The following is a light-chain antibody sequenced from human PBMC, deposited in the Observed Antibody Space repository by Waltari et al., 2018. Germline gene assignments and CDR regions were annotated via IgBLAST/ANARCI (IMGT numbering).Light chain of an antibody. V-gene: IGKV1-8*01. CDR1: QGISSY. Sequence: AIRMTQSPSSLSASTGDRVPITCRARQGISSYLAWYQQKPGKAPKLLIYASSTLQNVVPSRFSGSGSGTDFTLTISCLQSEDFATYYCQQYYSYPRTFGQGTKAEIK. J-gene: IGKJ1*01. CDR2: ASS. CDR3: QQYYSYPRT.